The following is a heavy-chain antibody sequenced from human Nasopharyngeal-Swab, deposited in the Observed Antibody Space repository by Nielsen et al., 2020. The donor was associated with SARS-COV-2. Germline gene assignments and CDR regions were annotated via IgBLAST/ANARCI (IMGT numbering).Heavy chain of an antibody. Sequence: GGSLRLSCTVSGGSISSGGYYWSWIRQHPGKGLEWVSGISWNSGDIEYADSVRGRFTISRDNAKNSLYLQLNSLRAEDTAIYYCAKDVSFMSGTTYFDNWGQGTLVTVSS. CDR1: GGSISSGGYY. CDR3: AKDVSFMSGTTYFDN. J-gene: IGHJ4*02. V-gene: IGHV3-9*01. CDR2: ISWNSGDI. D-gene: IGHD1/OR15-1a*01.